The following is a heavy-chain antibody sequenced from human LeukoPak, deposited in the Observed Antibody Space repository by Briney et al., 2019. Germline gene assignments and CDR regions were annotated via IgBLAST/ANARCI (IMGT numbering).Heavy chain of an antibody. CDR1: GFTFDDYT. J-gene: IGHJ4*02. V-gene: IGHV3-43*01. D-gene: IGHD2-2*01. Sequence: TGGSLRLSCAASGFTFDDYTMHWVRQAPGKGLEWVSLISWDGGSTYYADSVKGRFTISRDNSKNSLYLQMNSLRTEDTALYYCAKGVEYQLLSPFDYWGQGTLVTVSS. CDR2: ISWDGGST. CDR3: AKGVEYQLLSPFDY.